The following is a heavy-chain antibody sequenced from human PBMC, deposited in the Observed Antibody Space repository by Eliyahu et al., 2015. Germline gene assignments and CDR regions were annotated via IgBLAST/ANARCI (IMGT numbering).Heavy chain of an antibody. D-gene: IGHD4-11*01. CDR3: ARHALGGDYSNYAFDP. J-gene: IGHJ5*02. Sequence: EVQLVQSGAEVKKPGESLKISCKGSGYSFTXYWIGWVRQMPGKGLEWMGIIYPGDSDTRYSPSFQGQVTISADKSISTAYLQWSSLKASDTAMYYCARHALGGDYSNYAFDPWGQGTLVTVSS. V-gene: IGHV5-51*01. CDR1: GYSFTXYW. CDR2: IYPGDSDT.